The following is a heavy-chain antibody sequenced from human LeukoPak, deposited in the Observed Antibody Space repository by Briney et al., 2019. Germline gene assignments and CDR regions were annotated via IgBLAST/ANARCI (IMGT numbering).Heavy chain of an antibody. Sequence: GGSLRLSCAASGFTFSSYWTSWVRQAPGKGLEWVANIKQDGSEKYYVDSVKGRFTISRDNAKNSLYLQMNSLRAEDTAVYYCARERGSYYYYYMDVWGKGTTVTISS. D-gene: IGHD1-26*01. CDR1: GFTFSSYW. CDR2: IKQDGSEK. J-gene: IGHJ6*03. V-gene: IGHV3-7*01. CDR3: ARERGSYYYYYMDV.